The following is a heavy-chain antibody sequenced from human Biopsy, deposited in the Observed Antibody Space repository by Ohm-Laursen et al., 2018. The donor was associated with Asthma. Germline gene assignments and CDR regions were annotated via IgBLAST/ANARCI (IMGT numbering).Heavy chain of an antibody. D-gene: IGHD2-21*02. Sequence: SETLSLTCTVSGGSIRSHDWTWIRQPPGKGLEWIGHIYYSGSTNYQPSLKSRVTISVDTSKNQFSLKLRSVTAADAAVYYCARGISRVTGLFDHFDSWGQGTLVTVSS. V-gene: IGHV4-59*11. CDR1: GGSIRSHD. J-gene: IGHJ4*02. CDR3: ARGISRVTGLFDHFDS. CDR2: IYYSGST.